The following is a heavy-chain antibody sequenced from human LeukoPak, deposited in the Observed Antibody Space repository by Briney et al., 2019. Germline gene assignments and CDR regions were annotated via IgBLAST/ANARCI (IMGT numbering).Heavy chain of an antibody. CDR3: ARLWERWDYYYGMDV. Sequence: SETLSLTCTVSGGSISSYYWSWIRQPAGKGLEWIGRIYTSGSTNYNPSLKSRVTMSVDTSKNQFSLKLSSVTAADTAVYYCARLWERWDYYYGMDVWGQGTTVTVSS. D-gene: IGHD1-26*01. J-gene: IGHJ6*02. CDR2: IYTSGST. V-gene: IGHV4-4*07. CDR1: GGSISSYY.